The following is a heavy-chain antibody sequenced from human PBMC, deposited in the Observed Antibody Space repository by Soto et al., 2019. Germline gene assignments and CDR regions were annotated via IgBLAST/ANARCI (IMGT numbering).Heavy chain of an antibody. D-gene: IGHD1-1*01. Sequence: EVHLLESGGGFVQPGGSLKLYCVASGFTFSSYAMTWVRQAPGKGLEWVASISGSAISTEYADSVRGRFTISRDNSKNTVFLQMQSLRAVDSATYYCINWNDEHVDCGQGTLVAVSS. CDR2: ISGSAIST. V-gene: IGHV3-23*01. CDR3: INWNDEHVD. J-gene: IGHJ4*01. CDR1: GFTFSSYA.